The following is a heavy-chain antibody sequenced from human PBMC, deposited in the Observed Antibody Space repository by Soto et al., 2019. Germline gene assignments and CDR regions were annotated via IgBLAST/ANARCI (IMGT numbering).Heavy chain of an antibody. Sequence: QVQLQESGPGLVKPSQTLSLTCTVSGGSISSGGYYWSWIRQHPGKGLEWIGYIYHSGSTYYNPSLKSRVTISVDTSKNQFSLKLSSETVADTAVYYCAREAAGILNWFDPWGQGTLVTVSS. J-gene: IGHJ5*02. CDR1: GGSISSGGYY. CDR2: IYHSGST. D-gene: IGHD6-25*01. V-gene: IGHV4-31*03. CDR3: AREAAGILNWFDP.